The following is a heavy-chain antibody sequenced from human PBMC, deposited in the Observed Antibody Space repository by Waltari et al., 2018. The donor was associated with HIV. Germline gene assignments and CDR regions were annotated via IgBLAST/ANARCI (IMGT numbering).Heavy chain of an antibody. D-gene: IGHD6-19*01. CDR1: GGSISSGSYY. J-gene: IGHJ4*02. CDR3: AREGYSSGWYSPGDY. V-gene: IGHV4-61*02. CDR2: IYTSGST. Sequence: QVQLQESGPGLVKPSQTLSLTCTVSGGSISSGSYYWSWIRQPAGKGLEWIGRIYTSGSTDYNPALKSRVTMSVETSKNHFSLKLSSVTAADTAVYYCAREGYSSGWYSPGDYWGQGTLVTVSS.